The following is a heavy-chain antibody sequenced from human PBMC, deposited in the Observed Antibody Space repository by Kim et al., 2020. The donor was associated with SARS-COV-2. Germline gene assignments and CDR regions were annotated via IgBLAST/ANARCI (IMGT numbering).Heavy chain of an antibody. CDR3: ATGNNWSFDY. Sequence: GGSLRLSCAASGLAFSSYWMFWVRQPPGKGLLWVSHIKGDGSATVYADSVKGRFTVSRDNAKNTLYLQLSTLRAEYTAVYYCATGNNWSFDYWGPATLVTVSS. D-gene: IGHD1-1*01. V-gene: IGHV3-74*01. J-gene: IGHJ4*02. CDR2: IKGDGSAT. CDR1: GLAFSSYW.